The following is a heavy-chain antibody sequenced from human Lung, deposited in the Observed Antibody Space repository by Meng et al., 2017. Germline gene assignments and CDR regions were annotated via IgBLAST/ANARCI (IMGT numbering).Heavy chain of an antibody. J-gene: IGHJ4*02. CDR1: GYNCPDYW. CDR2: IDPKSGDT. D-gene: IGHD6-13*01. CDR3: ARDEDISAAGKLFGDY. V-gene: IGHV1-2*06. Sequence: QGARGRVGAGVKKPGASVTGSCKPSGYNCPDYWLHWVRRAPGQGLGWMGRIDPKSGDTHYAQRFQGRVTMTGDTSISTAYMELSGLRSDDTAMYYCARDEDISAAGKLFGDYWGQGTLVTVSS.